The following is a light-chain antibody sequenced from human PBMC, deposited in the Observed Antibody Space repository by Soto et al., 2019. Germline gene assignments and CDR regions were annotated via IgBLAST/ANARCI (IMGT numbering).Light chain of an antibody. CDR3: QQRSNWPPMYT. V-gene: IGKV3-11*01. CDR1: QSVSSY. Sequence: EIVLTQSPATLSLSPGERATLSCRASQSVSSYLAWYQQQPGQAPRLLIYDASNRATGIPARFSGSGCGTDFTLTISSLEPEDFAVYYCQQRSNWPPMYTFGQGTKLEIK. CDR2: DAS. J-gene: IGKJ2*01.